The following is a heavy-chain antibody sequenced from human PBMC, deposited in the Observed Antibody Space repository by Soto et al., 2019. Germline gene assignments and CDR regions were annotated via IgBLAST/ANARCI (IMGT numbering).Heavy chain of an antibody. J-gene: IGHJ5*02. CDR2: IWYDGSNK. CDR1: GFTFSSYG. Sequence: GGSLRLSCAASGFTFSSYGMHWVRQAPGKGLEWVAVIWYDGSNKYYADSVKGRFTISRDNSKNTLYLQMNSLRAEDTAVYYCAREYYDSSGYYYESSWFDPWGQGTLVTVSS. V-gene: IGHV3-33*01. CDR3: AREYYDSSGYYYESSWFDP. D-gene: IGHD3-22*01.